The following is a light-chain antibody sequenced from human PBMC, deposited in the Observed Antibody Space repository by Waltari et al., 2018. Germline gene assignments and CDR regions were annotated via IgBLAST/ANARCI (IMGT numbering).Light chain of an antibody. CDR3: QGWDDTNNSGV. CDR2: YDR. V-gene: IGLV3-21*04. J-gene: IGLJ3*02. CDR1: NIESKS. Sequence: YVVTQPPSVSVAPGKTARLTCGGENIESKSVNWYQQKPGQAPVLVMLYDRDRPSGLPERFSGSNSGNTATLTSSWVEAGDEADYHCQGWDDTNNSGVFGGETKLNVL.